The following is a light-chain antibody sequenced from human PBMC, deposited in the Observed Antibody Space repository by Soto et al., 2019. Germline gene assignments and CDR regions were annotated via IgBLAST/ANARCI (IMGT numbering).Light chain of an antibody. CDR3: QQYTSYPLT. CDR1: QYISSW. CDR2: ASS. Sequence: DIQMTQSPSSLSVSVGDRVNISCRASQYISSWLTWYHHKPGEAPKSLIYASSTLRSGVPSRFSGSGSGTDFTLTINSLQPEDSGTYYCQQYTSYPLTFGGGTKVEI. V-gene: IGKV1D-16*01. J-gene: IGKJ4*01.